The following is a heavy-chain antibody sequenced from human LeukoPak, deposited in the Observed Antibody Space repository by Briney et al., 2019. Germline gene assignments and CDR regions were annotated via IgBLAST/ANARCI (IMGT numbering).Heavy chain of an antibody. D-gene: IGHD3-10*01. CDR1: GYTLTELS. V-gene: IGHV1-24*01. CDR2: VDPEDGET. Sequence: VASVKVSCKVSGYTLTELSMHWVRQSPGKGLEWMGGVDPEDGETIYARKFQGRVTMTEDTSTDTAYMELSSLRSEDTAVYYCALLLWFGESPQRAAFDIWGQGTMVTVSS. J-gene: IGHJ3*02. CDR3: ALLLWFGESPQRAAFDI.